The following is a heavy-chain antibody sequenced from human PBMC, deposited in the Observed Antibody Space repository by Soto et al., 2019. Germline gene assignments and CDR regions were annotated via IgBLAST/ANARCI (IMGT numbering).Heavy chain of an antibody. Sequence: PGGSLRLSCAASGFPFSSYAMSWVRQAPGKGLEWVSAISGSGGSTYYADSVKGRFTISRDNSKNTLYLQMNSLRAEDTAVYYCAKGGAFGSGWLNYYYYYGMDVWGQGTTVTVSS. CDR3: AKGGAFGSGWLNYYYYYGMDV. CDR1: GFPFSSYA. D-gene: IGHD6-19*01. CDR2: ISGSGGST. J-gene: IGHJ6*02. V-gene: IGHV3-23*01.